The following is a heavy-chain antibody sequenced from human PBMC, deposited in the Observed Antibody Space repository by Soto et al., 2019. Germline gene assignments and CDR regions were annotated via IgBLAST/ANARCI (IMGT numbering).Heavy chain of an antibody. D-gene: IGHD1-7*01. CDR2: ISSSGSFV. J-gene: IGHJ5*01. V-gene: IGHV3-21*01. CDR3: ARDPPSGTTLDWFDS. Sequence: GGSLRLSCAASGFTFSSDSMGWVRQAPGKGLEWVASISSSGSFVNYADSVKGRFTISRDNAKNSLYLQMRSLKDEDTAVYYCARDPPSGTTLDWFDSWGQGTLVTVSS. CDR1: GFTFSSDS.